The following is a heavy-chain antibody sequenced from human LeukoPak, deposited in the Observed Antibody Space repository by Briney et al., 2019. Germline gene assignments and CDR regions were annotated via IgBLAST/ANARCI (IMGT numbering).Heavy chain of an antibody. V-gene: IGHV3-23*01. Sequence: GGSLRLSCAASGFTFSSYAMSWVRQAPGKGLEWVSAISGSGGSTYYADSVKGRFTISRDDSKNTAYLQMNSLKTEDTAVYYCAQGYSYGSSYYYYGMDVWGQGTTVTVSS. J-gene: IGHJ6*02. D-gene: IGHD5-18*01. CDR1: GFTFSSYA. CDR2: ISGSGGST. CDR3: AQGYSYGSSYYYYGMDV.